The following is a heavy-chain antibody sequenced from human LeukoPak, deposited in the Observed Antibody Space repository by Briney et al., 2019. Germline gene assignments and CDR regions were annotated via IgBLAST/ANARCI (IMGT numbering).Heavy chain of an antibody. D-gene: IGHD3-10*01. V-gene: IGHV4-34*01. CDR1: GGSFSGYY. Sequence: PSETLSLTCAVYGGSFSGYYWSWIRQPPGKGLEWIGEINHSGSTNYNPSLKSRVTISVDTSKNQFSLKLSSVTAADTAVYYCASRSQLLWFGELSTPRDVWGKGTTVTVSS. CDR2: INHSGST. J-gene: IGHJ6*04. CDR3: ASRSQLLWFGELSTPRDV.